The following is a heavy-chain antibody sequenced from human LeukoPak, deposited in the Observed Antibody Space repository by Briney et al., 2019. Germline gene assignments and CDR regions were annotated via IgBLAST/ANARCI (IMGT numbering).Heavy chain of an antibody. CDR1: GYSLTSYW. Sequence: GEPLKISCQGPGYSLTSYWSGGVRKIPGKGLEWIGIIYPGDSDTRYSPSFQGQVTISVDKSISTSYLQWSSLKASDTAMYYCARARPFGELFDCMDVWGKGTTVTVSS. J-gene: IGHJ6*04. CDR2: IYPGDSDT. CDR3: ARARPFGELFDCMDV. D-gene: IGHD3-10*01. V-gene: IGHV5-51*01.